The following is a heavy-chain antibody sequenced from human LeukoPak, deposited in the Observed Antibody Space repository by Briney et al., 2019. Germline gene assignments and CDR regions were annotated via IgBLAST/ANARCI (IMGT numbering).Heavy chain of an antibody. CDR3: ARVVATIGHYYYYGMDV. V-gene: IGHV4-4*07. CDR2: IYISGNT. J-gene: IGHJ6*02. CDR1: GGSISSGYS. D-gene: IGHD5-12*01. Sequence: SETLSLTCTVSGGSISSGYSWTWIRQPAGKGLEWIRRIYISGNTDQNPSLKSRVTVSMDTSKNQFSLEMSSVTAADTAVYYCARVVATIGHYYYYGMDVWGQGTTVTVSS.